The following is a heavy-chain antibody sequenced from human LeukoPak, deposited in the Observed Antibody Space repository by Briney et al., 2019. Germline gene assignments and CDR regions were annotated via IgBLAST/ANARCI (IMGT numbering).Heavy chain of an antibody. CDR3: AKGGSGYFADL. D-gene: IGHD3-22*01. V-gene: IGHV3-23*01. Sequence: GGSLRLSCAASGFIFNNYGLIWVRQAPGKGLQWVSAISNDGGGTTYADFVKDRFTISRDNSKNTLFLQMSSLRAEDTALYYCAKGGSGYFADLWGQGTLVTVSS. CDR1: GFIFNNYG. CDR2: ISNDGGGT. J-gene: IGHJ5*02.